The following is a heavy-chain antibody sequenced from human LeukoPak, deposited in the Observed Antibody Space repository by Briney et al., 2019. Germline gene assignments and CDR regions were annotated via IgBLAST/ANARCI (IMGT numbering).Heavy chain of an antibody. J-gene: IGHJ4*02. CDR3: ARRAARPPKYSSGCYGV. D-gene: IGHD6-19*01. Sequence: SETLSLTCAVYGGSFSGYYWTWIRQPPGEGLEWIGEINHSGSTNYNPSLKSRVTISVDTSKNQFSLKLSSVTAADTAVYYCARRAARPPKYSSGCYGVWGQGTLVTVSS. CDR1: GGSFSGYY. CDR2: INHSGST. V-gene: IGHV4-34*01.